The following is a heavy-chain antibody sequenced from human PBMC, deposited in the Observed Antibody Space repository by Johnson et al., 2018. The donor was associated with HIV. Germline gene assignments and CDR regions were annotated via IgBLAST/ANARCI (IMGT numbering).Heavy chain of an antibody. Sequence: LLLVESGVGVFQPGRSVRLSSAASGVTVRRSVMDWVRQAQGKGLEGVAVIWYDGSNKYYADSEKGRLPLSRDNSKNPMYLQMNSLRAEDTALYYCAKSHGKDHGGNSGGIDIWGQGTMVTVSS. J-gene: IGHJ3*02. CDR2: IWYDGSNK. CDR1: GVTVRRSV. V-gene: IGHV3-33*06. D-gene: IGHD4-23*01. CDR3: AKSHGKDHGGNSGGIDI.